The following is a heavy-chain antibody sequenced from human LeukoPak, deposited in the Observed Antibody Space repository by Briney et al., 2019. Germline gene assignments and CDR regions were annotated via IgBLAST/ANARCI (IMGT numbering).Heavy chain of an antibody. D-gene: IGHD3-16*01. V-gene: IGHV4-4*07. Sequence: KSSETLSLTCAVYGGSFSGYYWSWIRQPAGKGLEWIGRIYSSGSTNYNPSLKSRVTMSVDTSKNQFSLKLSSVTAADTAVYYCARDGLGQNYYYYYMDVWGKGTTVTISS. CDR2: IYSSGST. CDR1: GGSFSGYY. CDR3: ARDGLGQNYYYYYMDV. J-gene: IGHJ6*03.